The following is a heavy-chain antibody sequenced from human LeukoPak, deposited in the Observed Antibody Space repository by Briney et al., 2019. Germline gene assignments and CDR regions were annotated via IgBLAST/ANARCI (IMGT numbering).Heavy chain of an antibody. CDR2: IYPGDSDT. CDR1: GYSFTSYW. J-gene: IGHJ3*02. Sequence: GESLKISCKGSGYSFTSYWIGWVRQMPGKGLEWMGIIYPGDSDTRYSPSFQGQVTISADKSISTDYLQWSSLKASDTAMYYCARVYDYVWGSYRNFDAFDIWGQGTMVTVSS. CDR3: ARVYDYVWGSYRNFDAFDI. D-gene: IGHD3-16*02. V-gene: IGHV5-51*01.